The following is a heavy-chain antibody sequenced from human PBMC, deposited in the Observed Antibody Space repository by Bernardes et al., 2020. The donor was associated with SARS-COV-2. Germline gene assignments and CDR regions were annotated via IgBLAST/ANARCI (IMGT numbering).Heavy chain of an antibody. CDR1: GYTFTSYG. J-gene: IGHJ6*02. D-gene: IGHD6-13*01. CDR3: ARGIRIAAAGTEYYYYYGMDV. V-gene: IGHV1-18*04. CDR2: ISAYNGNT. Sequence: SVKVSCKASGYTFTSYGISWVRQAPGQGLEWMGWISAYNGNTNYAQKLQGRVTMTTDTSTSTAYMELRSLRSDDTAVYYCARGIRIAAAGTEYYYYYGMDVWGQGTTVTVSS.